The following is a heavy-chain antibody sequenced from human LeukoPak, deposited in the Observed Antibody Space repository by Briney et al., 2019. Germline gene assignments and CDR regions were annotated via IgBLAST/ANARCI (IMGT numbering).Heavy chain of an antibody. CDR1: GFTVSSNY. D-gene: IGHD3-10*01. J-gene: IGHJ4*02. CDR3: AKKRGLLWFGELHY. CDR2: IYSGGST. V-gene: IGHV3-53*01. Sequence: GGSLRLSCAVSGFTVSSNYMSWVRQPPGKGLEWVSVIYSGGSTYYADSVKGRFTISRDNSKNTLYLQMNSLRAEDTAVYYCAKKRGLLWFGELHYWGQGTLVTVSS.